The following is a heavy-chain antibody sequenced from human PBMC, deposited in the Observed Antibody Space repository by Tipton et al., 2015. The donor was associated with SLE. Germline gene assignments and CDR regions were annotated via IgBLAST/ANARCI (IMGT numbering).Heavy chain of an antibody. CDR3: ARGRLTGGIRDYLDS. CDR2: IYSGGNTI. CDR1: GFTVSSNY. V-gene: IGHV3-53*01. Sequence: QLVQSGGGLVQPGGSLRLSCAASGFTVSSNYMSWVRQAPGQGLEWVSVIYSGGNTIYYTDSVKGRFTTSRDNAKNSLFLQVNSLRAEDSALYYCARGRLTGGIRDYLDSWGQGTQVTVSS. D-gene: IGHD6-13*01. J-gene: IGHJ4*02.